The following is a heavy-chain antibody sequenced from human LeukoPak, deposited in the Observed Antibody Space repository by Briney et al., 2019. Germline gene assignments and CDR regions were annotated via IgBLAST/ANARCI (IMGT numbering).Heavy chain of an antibody. CDR3: ARGPYSSNWYVDY. CDR2: ISGSSSNK. V-gene: IGHV3-21*06. Sequence: GGSLRLSCAASGSIFSSNSMNWVRQAPGKGLEWVASISGSSSNKYYADSVQGRFTISRDSAKNSLYLQMNSLRAEDTAVYYCARGPYSSNWYVDYWGQGTLVTVAS. D-gene: IGHD6-13*01. J-gene: IGHJ4*02. CDR1: GSIFSSNS.